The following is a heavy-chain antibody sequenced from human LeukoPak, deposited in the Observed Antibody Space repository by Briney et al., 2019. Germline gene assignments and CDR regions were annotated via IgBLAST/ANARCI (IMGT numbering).Heavy chain of an antibody. V-gene: IGHV1-3*01. D-gene: IGHD5-12*01. Sequence: ASVKVSFAASGYTFTIYAMHWVRQAPGQRLEWMGWINAGNGNTKYSQKFQGRVTITRDTSASTAYMELSSLRSEDTAVYYCARDHNIVAPFDYWGQGTLVTVSS. J-gene: IGHJ4*02. CDR3: ARDHNIVAPFDY. CDR2: INAGNGNT. CDR1: GYTFTIYA.